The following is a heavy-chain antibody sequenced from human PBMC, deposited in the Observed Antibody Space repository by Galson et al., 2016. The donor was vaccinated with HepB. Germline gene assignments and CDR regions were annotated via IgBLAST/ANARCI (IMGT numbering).Heavy chain of an antibody. D-gene: IGHD1-26*01. Sequence: SLRLSCAASGFSLNTYSMHWVRQAPGKGLEWVAAITSAGDKQYYTDSVRGRFTISRDNSNNMMYLQMNRLRPEDTSVYYCARDAMGRGSGSYSAFDYWGQGTLVAVSS. CDR2: ITSAGDKQ. CDR1: GFSLNTYS. J-gene: IGHJ4*02. V-gene: IGHV3-30*04. CDR3: ARDAMGRGSGSYSAFDY.